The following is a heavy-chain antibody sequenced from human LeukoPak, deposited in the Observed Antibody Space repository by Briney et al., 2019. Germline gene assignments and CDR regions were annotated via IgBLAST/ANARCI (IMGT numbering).Heavy chain of an antibody. J-gene: IGHJ3*02. Sequence: PGESLRPSDAASGITVDIYSMSCVRKDPGKGLEWVSSISSSSSYIYYADSVKGRFTISRDNAKNSLYLQMNSLRAEDMAVYYWARDGTGSDAFDIWGQGTMVTVSS. D-gene: IGHD1-1*01. V-gene: IGHV3-21*01. CDR3: ARDGTGSDAFDI. CDR1: GITVDIYS. CDR2: ISSSSSYI.